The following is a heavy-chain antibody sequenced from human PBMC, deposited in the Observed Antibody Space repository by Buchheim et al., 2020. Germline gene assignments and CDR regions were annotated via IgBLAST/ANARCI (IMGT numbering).Heavy chain of an antibody. D-gene: IGHD3-10*01. CDR3: ARAKKIWFGELLSYAYTIRYPFDY. J-gene: IGHJ4*02. V-gene: IGHV4-31*03. Sequence: QVHLQESGPGLVKPSQTLSLTCSVSGGSISSGNYYWSWIRQHPGKGLEWIGNIHYSGSTYYNPSLKSRVTISVDTSKNQFSLKLSSVTAADTAVYYCARAKKIWFGELLSYAYTIRYPFDYWGQGTL. CDR2: IHYSGST. CDR1: GGSISSGNYY.